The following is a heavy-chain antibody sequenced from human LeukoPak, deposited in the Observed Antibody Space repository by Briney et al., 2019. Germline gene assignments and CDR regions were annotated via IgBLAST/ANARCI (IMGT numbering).Heavy chain of an antibody. D-gene: IGHD2-8*01. J-gene: IGHJ4*02. Sequence: PGGSLTLSCAASGFTFSSYAMSWVRQAPGKGLEWVSSINPSGGNTYYADSVKGRFTISRDNSENTLYLQMNSLRAEDTALYYCAKGINGYFDYWGQGTLVTVSS. V-gene: IGHV3-23*01. CDR1: GFTFSSYA. CDR2: INPSGGNT. CDR3: AKGINGYFDY.